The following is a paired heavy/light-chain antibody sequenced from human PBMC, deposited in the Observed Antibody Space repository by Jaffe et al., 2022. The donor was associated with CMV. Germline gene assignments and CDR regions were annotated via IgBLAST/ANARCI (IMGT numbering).Light chain of an antibody. CDR2: KDS. J-gene: IGLJ3*02. CDR3: QSADSSTTYGV. V-gene: IGLV3-25*03. Sequence: SYELTQPPSVSVSPGQTARITCSGHALPKQYAYWYQQKPGQAPVLVIYKDSERPSGIPERFSGSSSGTTVTLTISGVQAEDEADYYCQSADSSTTYGVFGGGTKLTVL. CDR1: ALPKQY.
Heavy chain of an antibody. J-gene: IGHJ4*02. V-gene: IGHV3-23*01. D-gene: IGHD2-8*01. Sequence: EVQLLESGGGLVQPGGSLRLSCTASGFTFSYYAMTWVRQAPGKGLEWVSGISGSAGSTYYADSVKGRFTISRDNSKNTLYLQMNSLRAEDTAVYYCAKEDCINGVCLGKFDFWGQGTLVTVSS. CDR2: ISGSAGST. CDR1: GFTFSYYA. CDR3: AKEDCINGVCLGKFDF.